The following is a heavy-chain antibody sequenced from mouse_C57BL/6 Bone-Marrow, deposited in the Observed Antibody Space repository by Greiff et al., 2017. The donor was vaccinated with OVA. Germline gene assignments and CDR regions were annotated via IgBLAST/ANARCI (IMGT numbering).Heavy chain of an antibody. J-gene: IGHJ4*01. V-gene: IGHV5-17*01. D-gene: IGHD1-1*01. CDR2: ISSGSSTI. Sequence: EVKLVESGGGLVKPGGSLKLSCAASGFTFSDYGMHWVRQAPEKGLEWVAYISSGSSTIYYADTVKGRFTISRDNAKNTLFLQMTSLRSEDTAMYYCASVVARYYYAMDYWGQGTSVTVSS. CDR1: GFTFSDYG. CDR3: ASVVARYYYAMDY.